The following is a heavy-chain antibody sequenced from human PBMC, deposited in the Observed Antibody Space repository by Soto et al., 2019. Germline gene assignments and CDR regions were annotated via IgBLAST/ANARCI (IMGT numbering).Heavy chain of an antibody. J-gene: IGHJ3*02. Sequence: PGGFLRLSCAASGFTFSSYSMNWVRQAPGKGLEWVSSISSSSSYIYYADSVKGRSTISRDNAKNSLYLQMNSLRAEDTAVYYCARVGYYYDSSGPEGAFDIWGQGTMVTV. CDR3: ARVGYYYDSSGPEGAFDI. CDR2: ISSSSSYI. V-gene: IGHV3-21*01. CDR1: GFTFSSYS. D-gene: IGHD3-22*01.